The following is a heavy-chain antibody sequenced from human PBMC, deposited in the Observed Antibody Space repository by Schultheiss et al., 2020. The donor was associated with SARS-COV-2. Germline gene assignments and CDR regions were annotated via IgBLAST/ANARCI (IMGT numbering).Heavy chain of an antibody. Sequence: GGSLRLSCAASGFTVSSNYMSWVRQAPGKGLEWVANIKQDGSEKYYVDSVKGRFTISRDNAKNSLYLQMNSLRAEDTAVYYCARASPGGGEFDPWGQGTLVTVSS. CDR1: GFTVSSNY. CDR3: ARASPGGGEFDP. CDR2: IKQDGSEK. V-gene: IGHV3-7*03. J-gene: IGHJ5*02. D-gene: IGHD3-16*01.